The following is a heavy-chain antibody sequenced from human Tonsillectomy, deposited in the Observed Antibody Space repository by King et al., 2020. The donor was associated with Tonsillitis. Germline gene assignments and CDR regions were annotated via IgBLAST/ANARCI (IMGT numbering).Heavy chain of an antibody. CDR2: ISGSGGST. J-gene: IGHJ6*02. D-gene: IGHD3-9*01. CDR1: GFTFSSYA. CDR3: AKDSGGGYFGWLLTVYGMDV. Sequence: VQLVESGGGLVQPGGSLRLSCAASGFTFSSYAMSWVRQAPGKGLEWVSAISGSGGSTYYADSVKGRFTISRDNSKNTLYLQMNSLRAEDTAVYYCAKDSGGGYFGWLLTVYGMDVWGQGTTVTVSS. V-gene: IGHV3-23*04.